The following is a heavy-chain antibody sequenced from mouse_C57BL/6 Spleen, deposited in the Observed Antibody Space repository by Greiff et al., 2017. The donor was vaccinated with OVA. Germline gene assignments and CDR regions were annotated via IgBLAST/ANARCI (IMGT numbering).Heavy chain of an antibody. D-gene: IGHD2-4*01. J-gene: IGHJ3*01. CDR3: ARGDYDGGAWFAY. CDR1: GYTFTTYP. Sequence: VQGVESGAELVKPGASVKMSCKASGYTFTTYPIEWMKQNHGKSLEWIGNFHPYNDDTKYNEKFKGKATLTVEKSSSTVYLELSRLTSDDSAVYYCARGDYDGGAWFAYWGQGTLVTVSA. V-gene: IGHV1-47*01. CDR2: FHPYNDDT.